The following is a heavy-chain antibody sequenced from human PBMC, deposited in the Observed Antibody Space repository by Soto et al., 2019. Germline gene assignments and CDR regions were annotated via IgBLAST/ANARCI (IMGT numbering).Heavy chain of an antibody. J-gene: IGHJ6*02. CDR2: INPKSGGT. V-gene: IGHV1-2*04. CDR3: ARDRTVIRFYSSIFDYYGLDV. D-gene: IGHD3-3*01. CDR1: GYTFTGHY. Sequence: ASVKVSCKASGYTFTGHYMHWVRQAPGQGLEWLGWINPKSGGTDYAQKFQGWVTMTRDASITTVYMELSRLRSDDTAVYFCARDRTVIRFYSSIFDYYGLDVWGQGTKVTAP.